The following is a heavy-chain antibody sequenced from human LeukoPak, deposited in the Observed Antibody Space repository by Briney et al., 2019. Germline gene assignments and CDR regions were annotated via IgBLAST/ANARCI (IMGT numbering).Heavy chain of an antibody. CDR1: GGSISSSSYY. J-gene: IGHJ4*02. V-gene: IGHV4-39*07. CDR3: ARIKNYDSSGYPTYYFVY. Sequence: SETLSLTCTVSGGSISSSSYYWGWIRQPPGKGLEWIGSIYYSGSTYYNPSLKSRVTISVDTSKNQFSLKLSSVTAADTAVYYCARIKNYDSSGYPTYYFVYWGQGTLVTVSS. D-gene: IGHD3-22*01. CDR2: IYYSGST.